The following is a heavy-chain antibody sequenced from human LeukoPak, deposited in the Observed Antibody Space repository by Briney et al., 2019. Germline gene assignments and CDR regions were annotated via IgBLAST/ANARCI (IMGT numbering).Heavy chain of an antibody. CDR1: GFTFSSYA. CDR2: ISYDGSNK. Sequence: GGSLRLSCAASGFTFSSYAMHWVRQAPGKGLEWVAVISYDGSNKYYADSVKGRFTISRDNSKNTLYLQMNSLRAEDTAVYYCARDQDIVVVVAEFTFDPWGQGTLVTVSS. V-gene: IGHV3-30-3*01. J-gene: IGHJ5*02. CDR3: ARDQDIVVVVAEFTFDP. D-gene: IGHD2-15*01.